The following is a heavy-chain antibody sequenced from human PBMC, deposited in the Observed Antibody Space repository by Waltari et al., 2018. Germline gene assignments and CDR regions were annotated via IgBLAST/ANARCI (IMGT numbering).Heavy chain of an antibody. D-gene: IGHD3-3*01. Sequence: QVQLVQSGAEGKKPGSSVKVSCKASGGTFSSYAISWVRQAPGQGLEWMGGLSPIFGTANAAQQFQGSVTITTDASTSTAYMELSSLRSEATAVYYCARGKGFLEWSPGYWGQGTLVTVSS. CDR2: LSPIFGTA. CDR1: GGTFSSYA. V-gene: IGHV1-69*05. CDR3: ARGKGFLEWSPGY. J-gene: IGHJ4*02.